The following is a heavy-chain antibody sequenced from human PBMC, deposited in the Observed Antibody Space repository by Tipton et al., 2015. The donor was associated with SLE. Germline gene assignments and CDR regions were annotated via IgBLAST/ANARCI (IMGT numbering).Heavy chain of an antibody. V-gene: IGHV6-1*01. D-gene: IGHD2-8*02. J-gene: IGHJ4*02. Sequence: GLVKPSQTLSLTCAISGDSVSSNSAAAWNWIRQSPSRGLEWLRRTYYRSKWYTDYAESLKSRITIRPDTSKNQVSLQLNSVTPEDAAVYYCARELEVFDKWGMLFGHWGQGTLVTVSS. CDR1: GDSVSSNSAAA. CDR3: ARELEVFDKWGMLFGH. CDR2: TYYRSKWYT.